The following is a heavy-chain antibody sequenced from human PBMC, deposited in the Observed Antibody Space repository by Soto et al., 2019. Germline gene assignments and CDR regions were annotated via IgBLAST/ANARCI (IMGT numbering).Heavy chain of an antibody. J-gene: IGHJ6*03. D-gene: IGHD1-26*01. CDR3: AKGDNGSYRDV. Sequence: PSETLSLTCAVSGGSISCGGFSWSWIRQPPGKGLEWIGQINHRGSPNYNPSLKSRVTISVDTSKNQFSLKLNSVTAADTAVYYCAKGDNGSYRDVWGQGTTVTVSS. CDR1: GGSISCGGFS. V-gene: IGHV4-30-2*01. CDR2: INHRGSP.